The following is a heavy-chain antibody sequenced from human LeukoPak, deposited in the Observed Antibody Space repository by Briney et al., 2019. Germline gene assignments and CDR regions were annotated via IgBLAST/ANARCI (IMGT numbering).Heavy chain of an antibody. CDR3: AKDQNYYGSGSYFTY. CDR1: GFTFSSYG. V-gene: IGHV3-23*01. Sequence: PGGTLRLSCAASGFTFSSYGMSWVRQAPGKGLEWVSAISGSGGSTYYADSVKGRFTISRDNSKNTLYLQMNSLRAEDTAVYYCAKDQNYYGSGSYFTYWGQGTLVTVSS. J-gene: IGHJ4*02. CDR2: ISGSGGST. D-gene: IGHD3-10*01.